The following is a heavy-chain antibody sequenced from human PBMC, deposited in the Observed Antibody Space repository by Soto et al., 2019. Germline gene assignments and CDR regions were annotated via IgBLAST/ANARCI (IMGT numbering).Heavy chain of an antibody. CDR2: IYYSGST. CDR1: GGSISSGDYY. Sequence: SETLSLICTVSGGSISSGDYYWSWIRQPPGKGLEWIGYIYYSGSTYYNPSLKSRVTISVDTSKNQFSLKLSSVTAADTAVYYCARDRVLVQGAWIGYDMDVWGQGTTVTVSS. V-gene: IGHV4-30-4*01. D-gene: IGHD3-10*01. J-gene: IGHJ6*02. CDR3: ARDRVLVQGAWIGYDMDV.